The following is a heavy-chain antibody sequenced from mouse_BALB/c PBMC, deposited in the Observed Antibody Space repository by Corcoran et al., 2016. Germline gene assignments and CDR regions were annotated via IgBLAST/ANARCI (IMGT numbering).Heavy chain of an antibody. CDR2: INPYNDDI. J-gene: IGHJ1*01. CDR1: GYTFTSYV. Sequence: EVQLQQSGPELVKPGASVKMSCKASGYTFTSYVKHWVKQKTGQGLEWIGYINPYNDDIKYNENFKGKATLTSDKSSSTAYMELSSLTSEDSAVYYCARDYRVDVGWYFDVWGAGTTVTVTS. D-gene: IGHD2-14*01. V-gene: IGHV1S136*01. CDR3: ARDYRVDVGWYFDV.